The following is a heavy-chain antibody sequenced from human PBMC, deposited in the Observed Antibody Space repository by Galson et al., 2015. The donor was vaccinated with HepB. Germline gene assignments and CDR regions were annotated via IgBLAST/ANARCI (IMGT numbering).Heavy chain of an antibody. CDR2: IKQDGSEK. V-gene: IGHV3-7*03. D-gene: IGHD6-13*01. Sequence: SLRLSCAASGFTFSSYRMSWVRQAPGKGLEWVANIKQDGSEKYYVDSVKGRFTISRDNAKNSLYLQMNSLRAEDTAVYYCARDSSSWYYYYYMDVWDKGTTVTVSS. CDR3: ARDSSSWYYYYYMDV. J-gene: IGHJ6*03. CDR1: GFTFSSYR.